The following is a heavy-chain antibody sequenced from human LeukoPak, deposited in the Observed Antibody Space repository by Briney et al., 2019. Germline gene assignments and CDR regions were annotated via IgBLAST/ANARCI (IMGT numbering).Heavy chain of an antibody. CDR2: ISSSSSTI. CDR3: ARDEVYSNYVNYFDY. J-gene: IGHJ4*02. Sequence: PGGSLRLSCAASGFTFSSYSMNWVRQAPGKGLEWVSYISSSSSTIYYADSVKGRFTISRDNAKNSLYLQMNSLRAEDTAVYYCARDEVYSNYVNYFDYWGQGTLVTVSS. D-gene: IGHD4-11*01. CDR1: GFTFSSYS. V-gene: IGHV3-48*01.